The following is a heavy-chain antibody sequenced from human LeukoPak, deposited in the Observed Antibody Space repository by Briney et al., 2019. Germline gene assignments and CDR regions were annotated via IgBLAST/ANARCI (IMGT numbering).Heavy chain of an antibody. V-gene: IGHV4-34*01. CDR1: GGSFSGYY. CDR3: ARGGDSSGFYYPLFDY. CDR2: INHSGST. D-gene: IGHD3-22*01. Sequence: SETLSPTCAVYGGSFSGYYWSWIRQPPGKGLEWIGEINHSGSTNYNPSLKSRVTISVDKSKNQFSLKLKSVTAADTAVYHCARGGDSSGFYYPLFDYWGQGTLVTVSS. J-gene: IGHJ4*02.